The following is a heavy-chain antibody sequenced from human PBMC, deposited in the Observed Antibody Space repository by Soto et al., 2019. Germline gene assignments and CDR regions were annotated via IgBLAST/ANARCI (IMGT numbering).Heavy chain of an antibody. J-gene: IGHJ4*02. CDR1: GYSISSGYY. CDR3: ARADYYYDSSSYSFYFDY. Sequence: PSETLSLTCAVSGYSISSGYYWGWIRQPPGKGLEWIGGLYHSGSTYYNPSLKSRVTISVDTSKNQFSLKLSSVTAADTAVYYCARADYYYDSSSYSFYFDYWGQGTLVTVSS. V-gene: IGHV4-38-2*01. CDR2: LYHSGST. D-gene: IGHD3-22*01.